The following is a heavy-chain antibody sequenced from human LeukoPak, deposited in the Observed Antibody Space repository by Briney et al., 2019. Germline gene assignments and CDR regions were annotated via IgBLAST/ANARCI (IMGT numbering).Heavy chain of an antibody. V-gene: IGHV3-21*01. Sequence: GGSLRLSCAASGFTFSSYSMNWVRQAPGKGLEWVSSISSSSSYIYYADSVKGRFTISRDNAKNSLYLQMNSLRAEDTAVYYCARETSGYDFWSGYSHWGQGTLVTVSS. CDR2: ISSSSSYI. CDR1: GFTFSSYS. CDR3: ARETSGYDFWSGYSH. D-gene: IGHD3-3*01. J-gene: IGHJ4*02.